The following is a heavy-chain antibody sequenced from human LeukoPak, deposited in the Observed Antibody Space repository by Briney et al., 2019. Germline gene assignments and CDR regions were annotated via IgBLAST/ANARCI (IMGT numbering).Heavy chain of an antibody. CDR3: ATWAFYHNLDV. V-gene: IGHV3-43*02. D-gene: IGHD2/OR15-2a*01. J-gene: IGHJ6*02. CDR1: GFTIGPYA. Sequence: GGALRLSCAASGFTIGPYAMEWVRQGPGGGLGWVAVIQADGSGTFYADSVRGRFTTSRDNSNNSLYLQMNSLTSEDPVLYYCATWAFYHNLDVWGQGTTVIVSS. CDR2: IQADGSGT.